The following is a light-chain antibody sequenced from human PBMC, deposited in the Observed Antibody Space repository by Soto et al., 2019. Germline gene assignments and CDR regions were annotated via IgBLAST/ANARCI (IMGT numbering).Light chain of an antibody. CDR2: GAS. CDR1: QSVSSY. CDR3: QQYNNWPII. Sequence: EILFTQSPATLSLSPGERATLFCRASQSVSSYLAWYQQIHGQSPRILIYGASNRDTGIPARFSGSGSGTECTLPISRLQTEDFELYYCQQYNNWPIIFGQGTRLEIK. V-gene: IGKV3-11*01. J-gene: IGKJ5*01.